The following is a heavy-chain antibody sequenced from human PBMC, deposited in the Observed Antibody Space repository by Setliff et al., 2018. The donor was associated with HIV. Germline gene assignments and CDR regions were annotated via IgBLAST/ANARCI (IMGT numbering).Heavy chain of an antibody. J-gene: IGHJ4*02. D-gene: IGHD6-19*01. CDR2: IYSNGGT. V-gene: IGHV4-59*01. Sequence: SETLSLTCNVSGGSISAYYWSWVRQPPGKGLEWIGYIYSNGGTAYNPSLKSRVTISVDTSKNQFSLKLTSVTIADTAVYYCARFTSGWYGQYWGQGTLVTVSS. CDR1: GGSISAYY. CDR3: ARFTSGWYGQY.